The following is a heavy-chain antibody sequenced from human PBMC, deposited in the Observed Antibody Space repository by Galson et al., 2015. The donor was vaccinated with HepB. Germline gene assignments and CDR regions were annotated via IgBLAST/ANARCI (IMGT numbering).Heavy chain of an antibody. CDR1: GFTFSDYG. CDR3: VREQYGDDDAFDI. J-gene: IGHJ3*02. CDR2: IWYDGSNK. D-gene: IGHD4-17*01. V-gene: IGHV3-33*01. Sequence: SLRLSCAASGFTFSDYGMHWVRQAPGKGLEWVGVIWYDGSNKYYSDSVKDRFTISRDNSKDRMHLEMNSLRAEDTAVYYCVREQYGDDDAFDIWGQGTMV.